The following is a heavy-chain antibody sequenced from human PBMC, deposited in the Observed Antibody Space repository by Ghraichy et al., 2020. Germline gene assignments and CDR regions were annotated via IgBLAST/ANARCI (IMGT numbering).Heavy chain of an antibody. CDR2: IKSETEGGTT. V-gene: IGHV3-15*01. Sequence: GGSLRLSCAASGFTFSNAWMNWVRQAPGKGLEWVGRIKSETEGGTTDYAAPLKGRFTISRDDSKHTLYLQMNSMKTEDTAVYYFTRGYCSSTSCYIGYWCQGTLVTVSP. D-gene: IGHD2-2*01. CDR1: GFTFSNAW. J-gene: IGHJ4*03. CDR3: TRGYCSSTSCYIGY.